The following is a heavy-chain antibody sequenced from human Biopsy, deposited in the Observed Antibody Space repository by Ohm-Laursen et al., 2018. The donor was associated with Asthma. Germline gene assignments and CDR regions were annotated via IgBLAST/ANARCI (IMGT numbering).Heavy chain of an antibody. D-gene: IGHD4-17*01. CDR1: GFPLTAYT. V-gene: IGHV1-58*01. Sequence: SVKVSCNISGFPLTAYTFQWVRQARGLGLEWIGWIVLGSGDTNYAQKFQERVTFTRDMSTSTASMELRGLRSEDTAVYFCAAGRTSLNGESLIWGQGTLVSVSS. J-gene: IGHJ4*02. CDR3: AAGRTSLNGESLI. CDR2: IVLGSGDT.